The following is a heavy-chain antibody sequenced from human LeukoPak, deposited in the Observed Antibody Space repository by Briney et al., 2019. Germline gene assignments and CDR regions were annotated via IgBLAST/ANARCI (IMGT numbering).Heavy chain of an antibody. CDR3: AMEDLKVVPAARFDP. Sequence: ASVKVSCKASGYTFTGYYMHWVRQAPGQGLEWMGRINPNSGGTNYAQKFQGRVTMTRDTSISTAYMELSRLRSDDTAVYYCAMEDLKVVPAARFDPWGQGTLVSVSS. J-gene: IGHJ5*02. CDR1: GYTFTGYY. D-gene: IGHD2-2*01. CDR2: INPNSGGT. V-gene: IGHV1-2*06.